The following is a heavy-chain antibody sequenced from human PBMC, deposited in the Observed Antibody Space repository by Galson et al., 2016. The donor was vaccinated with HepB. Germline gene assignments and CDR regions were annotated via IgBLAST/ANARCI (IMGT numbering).Heavy chain of an antibody. D-gene: IGHD2-2*01. CDR3: ARGCGRPSCPYYFDH. Sequence: SQRLSCAASGFTFSSYAMSWVRQAPGKGLEWVSGISGSGGSTNYGDSVRGRFTISRDNADNSLYLQMNNLRGEDAAVYYCARGCGRPSCPYYFDHWGQGTLVTVSS. CDR1: GFTFSSYA. J-gene: IGHJ4*02. CDR2: ISGSGGST. V-gene: IGHV3-23*01.